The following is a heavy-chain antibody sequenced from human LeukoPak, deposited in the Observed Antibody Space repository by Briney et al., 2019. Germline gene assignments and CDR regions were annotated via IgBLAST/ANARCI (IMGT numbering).Heavy chain of an antibody. V-gene: IGHV3-66*03. D-gene: IGHD6-19*01. CDR3: AKVRWDNSGWYYSDS. CDR1: GFTVSSNS. J-gene: IGHJ4*02. CDR2: IYSGTT. Sequence: GGSLRLSCTVPGFTVSSNSMSWVRQAPGKGLEWVSFIYSGTTHYSDSVKGRFTVSRDNSKNTLYLQVNSLRVEDTAVYYCAKVRWDNSGWYYSDSWGQGTLVTVSS.